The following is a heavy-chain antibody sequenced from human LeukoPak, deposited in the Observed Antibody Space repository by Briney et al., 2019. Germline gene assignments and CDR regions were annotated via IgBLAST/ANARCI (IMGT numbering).Heavy chain of an antibody. J-gene: IGHJ5*02. CDR2: VSHSGIT. Sequence: SETLSLTCAVYGGSFSGYYWSWIRQPPGKGLEWIGEVSHSGITNYNPSLKSRVAILEDTSKNQVSLKLTSVTAADTAVYYCARTMDYNWFDPWGQGTLVTVSS. CDR3: ARTMDYNWFDP. CDR1: GGSFSGYY. V-gene: IGHV4-34*01. D-gene: IGHD2-2*03.